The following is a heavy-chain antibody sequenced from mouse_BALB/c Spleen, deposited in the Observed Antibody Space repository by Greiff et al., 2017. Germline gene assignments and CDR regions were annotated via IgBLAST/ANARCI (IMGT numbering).Heavy chain of an antibody. Sequence: EVKLVESGGGLVKPGGSLKLSCAASGFTFSDYYMYWVRQTPETGLEWVATISDGGSYTYSPDSVKGRFTISRDNAKNNLYLQMSSLKSEDTDMYYSARGGSDCSAMDVWGEGTTVTVSS. D-gene: IGHD2-13*01. CDR2: ISDGGSYT. V-gene: IGHV5-4*02. CDR1: GFTFSDYY. CDR3: ARGGSDCSAMDV. J-gene: IGHJ1*01.